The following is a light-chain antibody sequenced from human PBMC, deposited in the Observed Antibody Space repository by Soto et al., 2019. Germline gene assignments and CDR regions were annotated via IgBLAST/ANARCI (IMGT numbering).Light chain of an antibody. V-gene: IGKV1-9*01. Sequence: DIQLTQSPSLLSASLGDRFTITFLASHDISTYLAWYQQKPGKAPKLMIYEASTLQSGVPSRFSGSGSGTEFTLTISGLLPEDFATYHCQQLNTLPFTFGQGTRLEIK. CDR3: QQLNTLPFT. CDR1: HDISTY. J-gene: IGKJ5*01. CDR2: EAS.